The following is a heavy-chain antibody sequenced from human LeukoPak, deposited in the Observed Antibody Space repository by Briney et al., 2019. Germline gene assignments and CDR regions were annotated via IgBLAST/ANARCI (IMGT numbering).Heavy chain of an antibody. Sequence: GGSLRLSCAASGFTFSSYSMNWVRQAPGKGLEWVSSISSSSSYIYYADSVKSRFTISRDNAKNSLYLQMNSLRAEDTAVYYCARDLGEQQLSWFDPWGQGTLVTVSS. CDR2: ISSSSSYI. V-gene: IGHV3-21*01. D-gene: IGHD6-13*01. J-gene: IGHJ5*02. CDR1: GFTFSSYS. CDR3: ARDLGEQQLSWFDP.